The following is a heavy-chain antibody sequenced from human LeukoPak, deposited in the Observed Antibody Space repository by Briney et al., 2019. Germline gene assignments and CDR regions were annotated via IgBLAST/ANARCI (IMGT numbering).Heavy chain of an antibody. CDR3: AKDGYSSGWVNWFDP. V-gene: IGHV3-53*01. D-gene: IGHD6-19*01. CDR1: GFTVSRNY. CDR2: IYSGGST. J-gene: IGHJ5*02. Sequence: GGSLRLSCAASGFTVSRNYMSWVRQAPGKGLEWVSVIYSGGSTYYADSVKGRFTISRDNSKNTLYLQMNSLRAEDTAVYYCAKDGYSSGWVNWFDPWGQGTLVTVSS.